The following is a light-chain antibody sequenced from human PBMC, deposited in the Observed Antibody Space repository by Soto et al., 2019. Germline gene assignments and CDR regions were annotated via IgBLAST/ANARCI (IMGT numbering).Light chain of an antibody. J-gene: IGLJ3*02. CDR3: AAWDDTLSGWM. CDR1: YFNIGTNT. Sequence: QSVLTQPPSASGTPGQRVTISCSGTYFNIGTNTVNWYQQLPGTAPKVVIYNDNQRPSGVPDRFSGSKSGTSASLAISGPQSEDEADYYCAAWDDTLSGWMFGGGTKLTVL. CDR2: NDN. V-gene: IGLV1-44*01.